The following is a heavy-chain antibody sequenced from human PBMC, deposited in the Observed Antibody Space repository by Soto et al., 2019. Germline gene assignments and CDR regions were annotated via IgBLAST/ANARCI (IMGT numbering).Heavy chain of an antibody. D-gene: IGHD2-2*01. CDR2: IIPILGIA. V-gene: IGHV1-69*02. J-gene: IGHJ5*02. Sequence: QVQLVQSGAEVKKPGSSVKVSCKASGGTFSSYTISWVRQAPGQGLEWMGRIIPILGIANYAQKFQVRVTITADKSTSTAYMELSSLRSEDTAVYYCARGLLGYCSSTSCSPNWFDPWGQGTLVTVSS. CDR1: GGTFSSYT. CDR3: ARGLLGYCSSTSCSPNWFDP.